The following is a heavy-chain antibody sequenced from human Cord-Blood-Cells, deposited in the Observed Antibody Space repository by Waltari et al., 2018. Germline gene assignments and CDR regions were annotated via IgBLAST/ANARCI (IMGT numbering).Heavy chain of an antibody. CDR1: GGSISSSSYY. V-gene: IGHV4-39*01. D-gene: IGHD1-20*01. J-gene: IGHJ4*02. CDR3: ARSPMRNNWNDVEDY. CDR2: IYYSGST. Sequence: QLQLQESGPGLVKPSETLSLTCTVSGGSISSSSYYWGWIRQPPGKGLEWIGSIYYSGSTYYNPSLKGRVTISVDTSKNQFSLKLSSVTAADTAVYYCARSPMRNNWNDVEDYWGQGTLVTVSS.